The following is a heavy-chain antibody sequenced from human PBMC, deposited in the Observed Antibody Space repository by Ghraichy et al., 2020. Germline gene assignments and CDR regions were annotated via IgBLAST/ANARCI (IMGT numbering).Heavy chain of an antibody. V-gene: IGHV1-3*01. CDR2: INAGNGIT. CDR3: ARSDFHCSSTSCSMVYYYGMDV. CDR1: GYTFTRYA. Sequence: ASVKVSCKASGYTFTRYAMHWVCQAPGQRLEWMGWINAGNGITKYSQKFQGRVTITRDTSASTAYMELSSLRSEDTAVYYCARSDFHCSSTSCSMVYYYGMDVWGQGTTVTVSS. D-gene: IGHD2-2*01. J-gene: IGHJ6*02.